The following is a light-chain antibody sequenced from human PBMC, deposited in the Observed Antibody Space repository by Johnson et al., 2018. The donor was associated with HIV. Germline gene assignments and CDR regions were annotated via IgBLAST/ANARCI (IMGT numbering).Light chain of an antibody. CDR3: GTWDSSLSSGF. CDR2: ENN. CDR1: SSNIGNNY. Sequence: QSVLTQPPSVSAAPGQKVTISCSGSSSNIGNNYVSWYQQLPGTAPKLLIYENNKRPSGTTDRFSGSKSGTSATLGITGLQTGDEADYYCGTWDSSLSSGFFGTGTKVTVL. V-gene: IGLV1-51*02. J-gene: IGLJ1*01.